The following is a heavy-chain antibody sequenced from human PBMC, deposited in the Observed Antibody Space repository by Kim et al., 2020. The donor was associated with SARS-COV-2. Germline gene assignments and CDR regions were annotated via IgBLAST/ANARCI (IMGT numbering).Heavy chain of an antibody. Sequence: SETLSLTCTVSGGSISSGGYYWSWIRQHQGKGLEWIGYIYYSGSTYYNPSLKSRVTISVDTSKNQFSLKLSSVTAADTAVYYCARETYYDILTGRNWFDPWGQGTLVTVSS. CDR2: IYYSGST. J-gene: IGHJ5*02. CDR3: ARETYYDILTGRNWFDP. D-gene: IGHD3-9*01. CDR1: GGSISSGGYY. V-gene: IGHV4-31*03.